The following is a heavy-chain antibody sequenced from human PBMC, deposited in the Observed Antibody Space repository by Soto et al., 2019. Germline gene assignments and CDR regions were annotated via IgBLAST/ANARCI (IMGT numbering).Heavy chain of an antibody. CDR3: ARVWGPYYYYGMDV. J-gene: IGHJ6*02. CDR1: GFTFSSYA. CDR2: ISYDGSNK. D-gene: IGHD1-26*01. V-gene: IGHV3-30-3*01. Sequence: QVQLVESGGGVVQPGRSLRLSCAASGFTFSSYAMHWVRQAPGKGLEWVAVISYDGSNKYYADSVKGRFTISRDNSKNTLYLQLNSLRAEDTAVYYCARVWGPYYYYGMDVWCQGTTVTVSS.